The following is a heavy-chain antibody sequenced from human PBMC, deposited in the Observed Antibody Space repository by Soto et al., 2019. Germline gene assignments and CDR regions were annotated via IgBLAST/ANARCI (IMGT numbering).Heavy chain of an antibody. CDR1: GFTFSSYA. J-gene: IGHJ6*03. CDR3: AKDLAQGGEGDYDYIWGSYRLPYYYYYMDV. D-gene: IGHD3-16*02. CDR2: ISGSGGST. V-gene: IGHV3-23*01. Sequence: GGSLRLSCAASGFTFSSYAMSWVRQAPGKGLEWVSAISGSGGSTYYADSVKGRFTISRDNSKNTLYLQMNSLRAEDTAVYYCAKDLAQGGEGDYDYIWGSYRLPYYYYYMDVWGKGTTVTVSS.